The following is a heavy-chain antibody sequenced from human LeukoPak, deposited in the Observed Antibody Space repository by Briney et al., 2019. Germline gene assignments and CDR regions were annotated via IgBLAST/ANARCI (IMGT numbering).Heavy chain of an antibody. CDR3: ASTISAGTVADPRDAFDI. CDR2: VHSGANT. V-gene: IGHV3-53*01. CDR1: GFTVSSNY. D-gene: IGHD6-19*01. Sequence: PGGCLRLSCAASGFTVSSNYMTWVRRAPGKGLEWVSLVHSGANTYYADSVKGRFTISRDNSKNTLYLQMNSLRVEDTAVYFCASTISAGTVADPRDAFDIWGQGTMVTVSS. J-gene: IGHJ3*02.